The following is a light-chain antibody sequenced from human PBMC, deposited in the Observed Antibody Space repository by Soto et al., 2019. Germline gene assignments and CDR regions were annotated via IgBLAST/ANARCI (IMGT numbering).Light chain of an antibody. CDR1: SFNIGSNA. V-gene: IGLV1-36*01. J-gene: IGLJ3*02. CDR3: AAWDDNSNGQV. Sequence: QSVLTQPPSVSEAPGQRVTISCSGSSFNIGSNAVNWYQQLPGEAPNLLIYYDDLLPSGVSDRFSGSKSGTSASLAISGLQSEDEADYYCAAWDDNSNGQVFGAGTKVTVL. CDR2: YDD.